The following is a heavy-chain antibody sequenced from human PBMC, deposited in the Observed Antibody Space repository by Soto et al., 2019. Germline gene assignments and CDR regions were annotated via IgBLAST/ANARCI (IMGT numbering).Heavy chain of an antibody. CDR1: GFTFSSYA. CDR3: ARDLFSRNFWSGYAGYYYYYGMDV. CDR2: ISYDGSNK. J-gene: IGHJ6*02. D-gene: IGHD3-3*01. Sequence: PGGSLRLSCAASGFTFSSYARHWVRQAPGKGLEWVAVISYDGSNKYYADSVKGRFTISRDNSKNTLYLQMNSLRAEDTAVYYCARDLFSRNFWSGYAGYYYYYGMDVWGQGTTVTVSS. V-gene: IGHV3-30-3*01.